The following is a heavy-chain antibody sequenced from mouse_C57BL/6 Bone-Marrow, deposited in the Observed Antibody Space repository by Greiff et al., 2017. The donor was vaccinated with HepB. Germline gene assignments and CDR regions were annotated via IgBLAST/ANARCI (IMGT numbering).Heavy chain of an antibody. D-gene: IGHD1-2*01. J-gene: IGHJ1*03. CDR2: IWSGGST. V-gene: IGHV2-2*01. CDR1: GSSFTSYG. CDR3: ARNPSHYDGYFDV. Sequence: QVQLQQSGPGLVQPSQSLSITCTVSGSSFTSYGLHWVRQSPGKGLEWLGVIWSGGSTDYNAAFISRLSISKDNSKSQVFFKMNSLQADDTAIYYCARNPSHYDGYFDVWGTGTTVTVSS.